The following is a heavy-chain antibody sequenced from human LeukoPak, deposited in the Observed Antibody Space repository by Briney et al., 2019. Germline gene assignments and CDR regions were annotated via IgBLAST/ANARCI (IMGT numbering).Heavy chain of an antibody. Sequence: SVKVSCKASGGTFSSYAISWVRQAPGQGLEWMGGIIPIFGTANYAQKFQGRVTITTDESTSAAYMELSSLRSEDTAVYYCARDTSCLYSEQCYYYYMDVWGKGTTVTVSS. J-gene: IGHJ6*03. CDR3: ARDTSCLYSEQCYYYYMDV. D-gene: IGHD2-2*01. CDR1: GGTFSSYA. V-gene: IGHV1-69*05. CDR2: IIPIFGTA.